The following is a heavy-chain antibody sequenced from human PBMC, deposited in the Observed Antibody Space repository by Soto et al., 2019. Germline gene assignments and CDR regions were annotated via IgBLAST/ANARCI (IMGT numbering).Heavy chain of an antibody. J-gene: IGHJ6*02. V-gene: IGHV1-24*01. Sequence: ASVKVSCKVSGYTLTELSMHWVRQAPGKGLEWMGGFDPEDGETIYSQKFQGRVTMTEDTSTGTVYMELSSLRSEDTAVYYCASYNQRGYYGMDVWGQGTTVTVSS. CDR2: FDPEDGET. D-gene: IGHD1-20*01. CDR3: ASYNQRGYYGMDV. CDR1: GYTLTELS.